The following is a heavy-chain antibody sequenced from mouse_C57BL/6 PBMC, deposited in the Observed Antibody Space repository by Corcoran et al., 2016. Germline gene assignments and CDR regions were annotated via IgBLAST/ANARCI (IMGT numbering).Heavy chain of an antibody. CDR2: INPNNGGT. D-gene: IGHD1-1*01. Sequence: EVQLQQSGPELVKPGASVKISCKASGYTFTDYYMNWVKQSHGKSLEWIGDINPNNGGTSYNQKFKGKATLTVDKSSSTAYMELRSLTSEDSAVYYCARYYYGRMDYWGQGTSVTVSS. V-gene: IGHV1-26*01. CDR1: GYTFTDYY. J-gene: IGHJ4*01. CDR3: ARYYYGRMDY.